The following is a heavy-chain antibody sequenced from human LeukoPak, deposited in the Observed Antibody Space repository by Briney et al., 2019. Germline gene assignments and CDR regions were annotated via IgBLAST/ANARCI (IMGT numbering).Heavy chain of an antibody. CDR1: GGSISSYY. CDR2: IYYSGST. CDR3: ARDSSWYMGVDAFDI. D-gene: IGHD6-13*01. V-gene: IGHV4-59*12. Sequence: SETLSLTCTVSGGSISSYYWSWIRQPPGKGLEWIAYIYYSGSTDYNPSLKSRVTISLDTSKNQFSLKLSSVTAADTAVYYCARDSSWYMGVDAFDIWGQGTMVTVSS. J-gene: IGHJ3*02.